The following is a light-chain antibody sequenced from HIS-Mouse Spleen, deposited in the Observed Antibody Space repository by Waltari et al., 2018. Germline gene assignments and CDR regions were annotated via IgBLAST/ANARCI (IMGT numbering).Light chain of an antibody. CDR1: QSLLHSNGYNY. CDR3: MQALQTPFT. Sequence: DIVMTQSPLSLPVTPGEPASISCRSSQSLLHSNGYNYLDWYLQKPGPSPPLLIYLGSNRASGVPDRFSGSGSGTDFTLKISRVEAEDVGVYYCMQALQTPFTFGPGTKVDIK. V-gene: IGKV2-28*01. J-gene: IGKJ3*01. CDR2: LGS.